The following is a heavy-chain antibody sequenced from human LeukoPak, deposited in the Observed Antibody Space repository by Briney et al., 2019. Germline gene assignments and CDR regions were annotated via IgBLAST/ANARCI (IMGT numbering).Heavy chain of an antibody. CDR2: IYYSGIT. D-gene: IGHD2-15*01. Sequence: SETPSLTCTVSGGSISSYYWSWIRQPPGKGLEWIGYIYYSGITDYNPSLRSRVTISVDTSKNQFSLKLSSVTAADTAVYYCAREDYCGGGSCYSGYFQHWGQGTLVTVSS. CDR3: AREDYCGGGSCYSGYFQH. J-gene: IGHJ1*01. V-gene: IGHV4-59*01. CDR1: GGSISSYY.